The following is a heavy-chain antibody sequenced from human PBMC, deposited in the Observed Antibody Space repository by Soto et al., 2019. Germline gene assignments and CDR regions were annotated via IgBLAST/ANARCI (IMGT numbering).Heavy chain of an antibody. J-gene: IGHJ4*02. Sequence: GGSLRLSCAASGFTFSSYAMSWVRQAPGKGLEWVSAISGSGGSTYYADSVKGRFTISRDNSKNTLYLQMNSLRAEDTAVYYCAKPAASMVVAAKAPADYWGQGTLVTVSS. CDR2: ISGSGGST. CDR1: GFTFSSYA. D-gene: IGHD2-15*01. CDR3: AKPAASMVVAAKAPADY. V-gene: IGHV3-23*01.